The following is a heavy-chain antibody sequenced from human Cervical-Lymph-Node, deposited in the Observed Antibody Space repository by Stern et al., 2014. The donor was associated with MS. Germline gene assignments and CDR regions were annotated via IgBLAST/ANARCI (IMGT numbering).Heavy chain of an antibody. Sequence: VQLVQSGAELTKPGSSVTVTCKASGCSLSTFPSSWVRQPPGQGLAWMGGIFPVFGTPAYAQQFRGRVTITADVSTSTVYMELSSLRSDDTAVYYCALSSETSDRWYSLGYDLWGQGTLVTVSS. J-gene: IGHJ5*02. CDR1: GCSLSTFP. CDR3: ALSSETSDRWYSLGYDL. CDR2: IFPVFGTP. V-gene: IGHV1-69*01. D-gene: IGHD6-13*01.